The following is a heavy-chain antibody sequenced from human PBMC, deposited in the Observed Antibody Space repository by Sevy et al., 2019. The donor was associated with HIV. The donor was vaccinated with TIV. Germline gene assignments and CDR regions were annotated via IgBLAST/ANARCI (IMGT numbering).Heavy chain of an antibody. CDR3: ARGGGYCGGDCYSIDY. CDR1: GFTFSSYV. D-gene: IGHD2-21*02. J-gene: IGHJ4*02. CDR2: IWYDGTIK. Sequence: GGSLRLSCAASGFTFSSYVMHWVRQAPGKGLEWVALIWYDGTIKYYAHSVKGRFTISRDNSKDTLFLQMNSLTPEDTAVYYCARGGGYCGGDCYSIDYWGQGALVTVS. V-gene: IGHV3-33*08.